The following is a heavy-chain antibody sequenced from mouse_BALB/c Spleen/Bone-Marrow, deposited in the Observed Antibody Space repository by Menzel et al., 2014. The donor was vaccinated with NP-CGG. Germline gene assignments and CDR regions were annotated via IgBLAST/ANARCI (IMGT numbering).Heavy chain of an antibody. CDR3: ARYDYDGAYAMVY. J-gene: IGHJ4*01. CDR2: ISSGGST. V-gene: IGHV5-6-5*01. CDR1: GFTFSSYA. D-gene: IGHD2-4*01. Sequence: EVKLQESGGGLVKPGGSLKLSCAASGFTFSSYAMSWVRQTPEKRLEWVASISSGGSTYYPDSVKGRFTISRDNARNILYLQMSSLRSEDTSMYYCARYDYDGAYAMVYWGQGTSVTVSS.